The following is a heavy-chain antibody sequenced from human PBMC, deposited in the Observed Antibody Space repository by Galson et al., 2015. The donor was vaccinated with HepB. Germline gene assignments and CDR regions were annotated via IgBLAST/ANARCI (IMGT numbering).Heavy chain of an antibody. J-gene: IGHJ4*02. CDR2: LNPSAGIT. CDR1: GYTFTGYY. Sequence: SVKVSCKASGYTFTGYYMHWVRQAPGQGLEWMGILNPSAGITTYAQRFQGRVTMTRDTSTSTVYMELSSLRSEDTAMYYCARDPYYSDSSGYRLDYWGQGTLVTVSS. D-gene: IGHD3-22*01. V-gene: IGHV1-46*03. CDR3: ARDPYYSDSSGYRLDY.